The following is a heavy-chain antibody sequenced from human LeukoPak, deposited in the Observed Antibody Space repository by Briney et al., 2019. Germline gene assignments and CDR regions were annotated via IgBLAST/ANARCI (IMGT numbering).Heavy chain of an antibody. J-gene: IGHJ5*02. CDR2: ISGSGGST. CDR3: AKDGSSGYYLTGNWFDP. V-gene: IGHV3-23*01. D-gene: IGHD3-22*01. Sequence: GGSLRLSCAASEFTFSGYAMNWVRQAPGKGLEWVSAISGSGGSTYYADSVKGRFTISRDNSKNTLYLQMNSLRAEDTAVYCCAKDGSSGYYLTGNWFDPWGQGTLVTVSS. CDR1: EFTFSGYA.